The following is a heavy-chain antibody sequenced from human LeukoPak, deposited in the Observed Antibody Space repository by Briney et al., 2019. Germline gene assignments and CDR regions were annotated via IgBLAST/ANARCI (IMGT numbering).Heavy chain of an antibody. V-gene: IGHV3-23*01. D-gene: IGHD3-10*01. J-gene: IGHJ4*02. CDR1: GFTFSSYG. Sequence: GGSLRLSCAAYGFTFSSYGMSWVRQAPGKGLEWVSAIGGRDGSTYYADSVKGRFTISRDNSKNTLYVQMNSLRAEDTAVYYCAKGHYYGSGSLDYWGQGTLVTVSS. CDR2: IGGRDGST. CDR3: AKGHYYGSGSLDY.